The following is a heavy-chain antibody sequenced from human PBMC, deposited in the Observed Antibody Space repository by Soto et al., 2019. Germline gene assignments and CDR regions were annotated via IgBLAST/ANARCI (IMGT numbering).Heavy chain of an antibody. D-gene: IGHD3-22*01. V-gene: IGHV4-31*03. Sequence: QVQLQESGPGLVKPSQTLSLTCTVSGGSISSGGYYWSWIRQHPGKGLEWIGYIYYSGSTYYNPSLKSRVTISVDTSKYQFTLKLSSVTAADTAVYYYARVLRDSSNIGLGGFDYWGQGTLVTVSS. CDR3: ARVLRDSSNIGLGGFDY. CDR2: IYYSGST. J-gene: IGHJ4*02. CDR1: GGSISSGGYY.